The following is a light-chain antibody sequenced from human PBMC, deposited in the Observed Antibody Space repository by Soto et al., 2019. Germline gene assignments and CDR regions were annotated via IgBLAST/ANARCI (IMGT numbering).Light chain of an antibody. J-gene: IGLJ1*01. CDR2: DVS. V-gene: IGLV2-14*03. CDR1: SSDVGGYNY. Sequence: QSVLTQPPSVSGSPGQSITISCTGTSSDVGGYNYVSWYQQQPGKAPKLIIYDVSKRPSGVSNRFSGSKSGNTASLIISGLQSEDEADDCGCSFTSITTYVFGTGTKVTFL. CDR3: CSFTSITTYV.